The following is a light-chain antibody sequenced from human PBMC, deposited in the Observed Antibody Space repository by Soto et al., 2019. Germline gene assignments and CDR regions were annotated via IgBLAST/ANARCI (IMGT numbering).Light chain of an antibody. V-gene: IGKV3-15*01. CDR1: QSVSSSY. Sequence: EIVLKQSPGTLSLYPGERATLSCRASQSVSSSYLAWYQQKPGQAPRLLIYGASTRATGIPARFSGSGFETEFTLTISSLQSEDLAVYCCQQYDKWPVFCGGTKVDIK. J-gene: IGKJ4*01. CDR2: GAS. CDR3: QQYDKWPV.